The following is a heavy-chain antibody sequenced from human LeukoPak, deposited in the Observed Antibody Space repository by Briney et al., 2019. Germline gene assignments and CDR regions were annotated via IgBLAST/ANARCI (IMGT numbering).Heavy chain of an antibody. J-gene: IGHJ6*02. D-gene: IGHD5-12*01. Sequence: ASVKVSCKASGYTFTGYYMHWVRQAPGQGLEWMGWINPNSGGTNYAQKFQGRVTMTRDTSISTAYMELSRLRSDDTAVYYCARDRAYSGYDFYYYGMDVWGQGTTVTVSS. V-gene: IGHV1-2*02. CDR1: GYTFTGYY. CDR3: ARDRAYSGYDFYYYGMDV. CDR2: INPNSGGT.